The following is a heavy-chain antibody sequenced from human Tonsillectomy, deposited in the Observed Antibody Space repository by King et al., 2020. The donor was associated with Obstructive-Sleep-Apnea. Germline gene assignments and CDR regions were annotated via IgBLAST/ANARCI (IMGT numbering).Heavy chain of an antibody. Sequence: QLVQSGAEVTKPGESLKISCKGSGYSFNTYWIAWVRQMPGKGLEWIGIIYPSDSDTTYSPSFQGQVTISADKSISTAYLQWSSLKASDTAMYYCARRDYYASAIGYWGQGTLVTVSS. CDR1: GYSFNTYW. CDR3: ARRDYYASAIGY. D-gene: IGHD3-10*01. V-gene: IGHV5-51*01. J-gene: IGHJ4*02. CDR2: IYPSDSDT.